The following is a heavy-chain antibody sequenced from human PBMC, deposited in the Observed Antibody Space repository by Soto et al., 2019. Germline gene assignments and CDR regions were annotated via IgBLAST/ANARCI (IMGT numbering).Heavy chain of an antibody. J-gene: IGHJ6*02. V-gene: IGHV5-51*01. CDR2: TYPGDSDT. Sequence: GDSLKISCKGSGYSFTSYWIGWVRQMPGKGLEWMGITYPGDSDTRYSPSFQGQVTISADKSISTAYLQWSSLKASDTAMYYCARDSAPIYSSSWWTFHYYGMDVWGQGTTDTVSS. D-gene: IGHD6-13*01. CDR3: ARDSAPIYSSSWWTFHYYGMDV. CDR1: GYSFTSYW.